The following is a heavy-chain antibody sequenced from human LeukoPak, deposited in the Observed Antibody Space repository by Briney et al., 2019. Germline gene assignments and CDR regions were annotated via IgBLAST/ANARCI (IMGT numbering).Heavy chain of an antibody. CDR1: GFTFSSYA. D-gene: IGHD6-13*01. Sequence: PGRSLRLSCAASGFTFSSYAMHWVRQAPGKGLEWVAVISYDGSNKYYADSVKGRFTISRDNSRNILYLQMNSLRAEDTALYYFAKDRLPDGRWSLDYWGQGTLVTVSS. CDR3: AKDRLPDGRWSLDY. V-gene: IGHV3-30-3*01. CDR2: ISYDGSNK. J-gene: IGHJ4*02.